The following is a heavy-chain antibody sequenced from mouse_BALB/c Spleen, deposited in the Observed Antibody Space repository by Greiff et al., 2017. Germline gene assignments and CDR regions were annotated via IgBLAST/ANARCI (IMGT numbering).Heavy chain of an antibody. V-gene: IGHV1-7*01. CDR2: INPSTGYT. CDR1: GYTFTSYW. CDR3: AREGYGNFLYYFDY. Sequence: QVQLQQSGAELAKPGASVKMSCKASGYTFTSYWMHWVKQRPGQGLEWIGYINPSTGYTEYNQKFKDKATLTADKSSSTAYMQLSSLTSEDSAVYYCAREGYGNFLYYFDYWGQGTTLTVSA. J-gene: IGHJ2*01. D-gene: IGHD2-1*01.